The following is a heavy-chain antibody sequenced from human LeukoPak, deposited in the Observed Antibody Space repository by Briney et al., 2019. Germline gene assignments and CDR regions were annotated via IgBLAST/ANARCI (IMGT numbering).Heavy chain of an antibody. CDR1: GFTFSSYA. D-gene: IGHD3-22*01. CDR3: AKDAWYYDSSGYYYPFDY. CDR2: ISGSGGST. J-gene: IGHJ4*02. V-gene: IGHV3-23*01. Sequence: PGGSLRLSCAASGFTFSSYAMSWVRQAPGKGLEWVSAISGSGGSTYYANSVKGRFTISRDNSKNTLYLQMNSLRAEDTAVYYCAKDAWYYDSSGYYYPFDYWGQGTLVTVSS.